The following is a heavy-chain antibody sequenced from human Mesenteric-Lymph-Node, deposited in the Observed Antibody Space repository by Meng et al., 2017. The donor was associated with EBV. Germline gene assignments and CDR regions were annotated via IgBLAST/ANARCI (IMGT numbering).Heavy chain of an antibody. CDR1: GGAISSDN. V-gene: IGHV4-39*01. J-gene: IGHJ4*02. CDR3: ARRLHYYGSLGS. Sequence: VPVQASGPVLVKPSVPLSLTCTISGGAISSDNWAWTRQPPGKGLEWIGDTGTSYYNPSLKNRVTISVDTSNQFSLKLSSVTAADTAVYYCARRLHYYGSLGSWGQGTLVTVSS. D-gene: IGHD3-10*01. CDR2: TGTS.